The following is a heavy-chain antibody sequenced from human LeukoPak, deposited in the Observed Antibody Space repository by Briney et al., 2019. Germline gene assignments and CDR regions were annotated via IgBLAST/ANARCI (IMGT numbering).Heavy chain of an antibody. D-gene: IGHD2-15*01. CDR2: ISAYNGNT. Sequence: GASVKVSCKASGYTFTSYGISWVRQAPGQGLEWMGWISAYNGNTNYAQKLQGRVTMTTDTSTSTAYMELRSLRSDDTAVYYCARTCSGGSCYWFYYYYGMDVWGQGTTVTVSS. V-gene: IGHV1-18*01. CDR1: GYTFTSYG. CDR3: ARTCSGGSCYWFYYYYGMDV. J-gene: IGHJ6*02.